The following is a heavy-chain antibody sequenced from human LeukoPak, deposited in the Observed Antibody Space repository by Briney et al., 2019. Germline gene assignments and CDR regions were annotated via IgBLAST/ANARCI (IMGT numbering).Heavy chain of an antibody. J-gene: IGHJ4*02. Sequence: SETLSLTCALYSGSFRGYYWSWIRQPPGKGLEWMGEINHSGSTNYNPSHKSRVSISVDTSKNQFSLKLSSVTAADTAVYYCARGYYDSSGYYFAQVLFDYWGQGTLVTVSS. V-gene: IGHV4-34*01. CDR1: SGSFRGYY. CDR2: INHSGST. D-gene: IGHD3-22*01. CDR3: ARGYYDSSGYYFAQVLFDY.